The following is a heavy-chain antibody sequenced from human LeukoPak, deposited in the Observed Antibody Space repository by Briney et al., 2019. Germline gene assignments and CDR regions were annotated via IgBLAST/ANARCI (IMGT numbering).Heavy chain of an antibody. Sequence: PSETLSLTCTVSGGSVSSGSYYWSWIRQPPGKGLEWIVYIYYSGSTNYNPSLKSRVTISVDTSKNQFSLKLSSVTAADTAVYYCARDRRYCSSTSCHGRQFDYWGQGTLVTVSS. J-gene: IGHJ4*02. CDR1: GGSVSSGSYY. CDR3: ARDRRYCSSTSCHGRQFDY. D-gene: IGHD2-2*01. V-gene: IGHV4-61*01. CDR2: IYYSGST.